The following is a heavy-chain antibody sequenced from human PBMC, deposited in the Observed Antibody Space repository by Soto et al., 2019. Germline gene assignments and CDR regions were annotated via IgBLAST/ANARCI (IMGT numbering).Heavy chain of an antibody. D-gene: IGHD1-26*01. CDR1: GFTVSSNY. V-gene: IGHV3-66*01. Sequence: EVQLVESGGDLVQPGGSLRLSCAASGFTVSSNYMSWVRQAPGKGLEWISIIYSAGNTYYADSVKGRFTISRDNSTNTLYLQMNSLGAEATAVYYCARDFVVGGPTINYYYGMDVWGQGTTVTVSS. J-gene: IGHJ6*02. CDR3: ARDFVVGGPTINYYYGMDV. CDR2: IYSAGNT.